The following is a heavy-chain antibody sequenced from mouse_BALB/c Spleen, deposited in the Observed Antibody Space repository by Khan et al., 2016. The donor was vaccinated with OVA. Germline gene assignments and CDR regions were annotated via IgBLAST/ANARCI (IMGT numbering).Heavy chain of an antibody. J-gene: IGHJ2*01. CDR2: IDPPNGNT. V-gene: IGHV14-3*02. CDR3: ARMARK. Sequence: EVQLQESGAELVKSGATVKLSFTASGLNIKDTYMHWLKQWPEQGLEWIVRIDPPNGNTKSYPKFPGKATITADTSSNSVYLQLSSLKSEDSAVYYGARMARKWGQGTTLTVSS. CDR1: GLNIKDTY.